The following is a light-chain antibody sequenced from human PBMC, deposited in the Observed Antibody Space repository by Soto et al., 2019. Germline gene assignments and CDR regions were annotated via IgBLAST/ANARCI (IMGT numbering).Light chain of an antibody. CDR1: SGHSSYA. Sequence: QAVVTQSPSASASLGASVKLTCTLSSGHSSYAIAWHQQQPEKGPRYLMKLNSDGSHSKGDGIPDRFSGSSSGAERYLTISSLQSEDEADYYCATWADGLNSYVFGTGTKVTVL. CDR2: LNSDGSH. CDR3: ATWADGLNSYV. V-gene: IGLV4-69*01. J-gene: IGLJ1*01.